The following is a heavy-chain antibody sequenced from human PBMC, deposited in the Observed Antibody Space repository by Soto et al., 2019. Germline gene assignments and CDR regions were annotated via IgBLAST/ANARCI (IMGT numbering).Heavy chain of an antibody. Sequence: SETLSLTCTVSGGSISSYYWSWIRQPAGKGLEWIGRIYTSGSTNHNPSLKSRVTMSVDTSKNQFSLKLSSVTTADTAVYYCARGGGYDFWSGLFGGMDVWGQGTTVTAP. J-gene: IGHJ6*02. V-gene: IGHV4-4*07. CDR2: IYTSGST. CDR1: GGSISSYY. D-gene: IGHD3-3*01. CDR3: ARGGGYDFWSGLFGGMDV.